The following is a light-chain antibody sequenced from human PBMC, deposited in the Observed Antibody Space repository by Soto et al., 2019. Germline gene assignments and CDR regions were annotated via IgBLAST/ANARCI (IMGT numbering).Light chain of an antibody. CDR3: QQYCTSPPT. J-gene: IGKJ5*01. V-gene: IGKV3-20*01. CDR2: GAS. Sequence: EIVLAQSPGTLSLSPGERATLSCRASQSVSSNFVACYQKKPGQAPRLLIYGASSRATGIPDRFSGSGSATDFILTTSSLEPEDFAVYYCQQYCTSPPTFGQGTRLDIK. CDR1: QSVSSNF.